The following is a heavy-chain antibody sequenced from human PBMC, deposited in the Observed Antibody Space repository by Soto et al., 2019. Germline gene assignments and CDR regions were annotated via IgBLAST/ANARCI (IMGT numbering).Heavy chain of an antibody. CDR1: GGSISSSSYY. CDR3: ARLESAYDSSGYVFY. J-gene: IGHJ4*02. Sequence: QLQLQESGPGLVKPSETLSLTCTVSGGSISSSSYYWGWIRQPPGKGLEWIGSIYYSGSTYYNPSLKSRVTISVDTSKNQFSLKLSSVTAADMAVYYCARLESAYDSSGYVFYWGQGTLVTVSS. CDR2: IYYSGST. D-gene: IGHD3-22*01. V-gene: IGHV4-39*01.